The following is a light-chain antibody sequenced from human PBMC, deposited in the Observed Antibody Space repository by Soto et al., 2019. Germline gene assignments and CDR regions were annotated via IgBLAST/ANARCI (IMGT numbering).Light chain of an antibody. Sequence: EIVMTQSPATLSVSPGEGATLSCRASQSISSNLAWYQQKPGQAPRLLMFRTSSRATGFPARFSGSGSGTEFNLTISSLQSEDFGVYYCQQYNNWXLATFAGGTK. CDR3: QQYNNWXLAT. V-gene: IGKV3-15*01. CDR2: RTS. CDR1: QSISSN. J-gene: IGKJ4*01.